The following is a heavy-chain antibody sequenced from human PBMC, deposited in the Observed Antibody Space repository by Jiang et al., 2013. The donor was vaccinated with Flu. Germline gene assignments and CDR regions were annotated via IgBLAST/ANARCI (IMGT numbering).Heavy chain of an antibody. Sequence: SVKVSCKTSEGIFSSFAISWVRQAPGQGLEWMGRVVPILGMTNYAERFQGRITITADTSTDTAYLHLSSLRSEDTAVYYCARTPTVPPNDSDYWGPGNPGHRLF. CDR3: ARTPTVPPNDSDY. V-gene: IGHV1-69*04. CDR1: EGIFSSFA. D-gene: IGHD2-2*01. J-gene: IGHJ4*02. CDR2: VVPILGMT.